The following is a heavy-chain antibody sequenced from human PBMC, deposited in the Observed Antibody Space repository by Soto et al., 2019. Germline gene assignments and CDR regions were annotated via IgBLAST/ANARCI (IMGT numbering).Heavy chain of an antibody. J-gene: IGHJ4*02. CDR1: GFTFSSYA. V-gene: IGHV3-23*01. D-gene: IGHD1-20*01. Sequence: EVQLLESGGCLVQPGGSLRLSCAASGFTFSSYAMSWVRQAPGKGLEWVSAISGSGGSTYYADSVKGRFTISRDNSKNTLYLQMNSLRAEDTAVYYCAKDSYNWIHPADYWGQGTLVTVSS. CDR3: AKDSYNWIHPADY. CDR2: ISGSGGST.